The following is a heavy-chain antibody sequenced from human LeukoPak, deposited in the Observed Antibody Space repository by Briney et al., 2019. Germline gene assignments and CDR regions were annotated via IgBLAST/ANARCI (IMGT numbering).Heavy chain of an antibody. J-gene: IGHJ4*02. Sequence: GGSLGLSCAAPGFTFRGYAISWFGRAQGRGWEWVPAFSGSGGSTYYADSVKGRFTISRDNSKNTLYLQMNSLRAEDTAVYYCAKDSLLWFGELLLSGFDYWGQGTLVTVSS. CDR3: AKDSLLWFGELLLSGFDY. D-gene: IGHD3-10*01. CDR1: GFTFRGYA. CDR2: FSGSGGST. V-gene: IGHV3-23*01.